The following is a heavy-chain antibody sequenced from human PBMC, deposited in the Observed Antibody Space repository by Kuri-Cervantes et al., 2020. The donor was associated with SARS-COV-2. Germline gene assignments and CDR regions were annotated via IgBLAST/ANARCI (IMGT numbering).Heavy chain of an antibody. CDR3: ARDYPLRWPFWNYYYYMDV. J-gene: IGHJ6*03. V-gene: IGHV3-7*01. CDR2: IKQDGSEK. CDR1: GFTFSSYW. D-gene: IGHD4-23*01. Sequence: GGSLRLSCAAYGFTFSSYWMSWVRQAPGKGLEWVANIKQDGSEKYYVDSVKGRFTISRDNAKSSLYLQMNSLRAEDTAVYYCARDYPLRWPFWNYYYYMDVWGKGTTVTVSS.